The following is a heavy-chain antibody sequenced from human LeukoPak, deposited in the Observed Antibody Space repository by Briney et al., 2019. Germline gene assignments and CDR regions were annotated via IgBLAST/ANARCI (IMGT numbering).Heavy chain of an antibody. CDR3: ARDHRLRFGELRFLGFDP. D-gene: IGHD3-10*01. Sequence: SETLSLTCTVSGGSISSYYWSWIRQPPGKGLEWIGYIYYSGSTNYNPSLKSRVTISVDTSKNQFSLKLSSVTAADTAVYYCARDHRLRFGELRFLGFDPWGQGTLVTVSS. V-gene: IGHV4-59*01. CDR1: GGSISSYY. J-gene: IGHJ5*02. CDR2: IYYSGST.